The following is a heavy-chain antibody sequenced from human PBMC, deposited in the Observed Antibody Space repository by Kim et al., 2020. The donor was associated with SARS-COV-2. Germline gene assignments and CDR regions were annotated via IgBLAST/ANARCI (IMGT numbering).Heavy chain of an antibody. V-gene: IGHV4-34*01. CDR3: ARVKWGSSWNYYFDY. CDR2: INHSGST. D-gene: IGHD6-13*01. J-gene: IGHJ4*02. Sequence: SETLSLTCAVYGGSFSGYYWSWIRQPPGKGLEWIGEINHSGSTNYNPSLKSRVTISVDTSKNQFSLKLSSVTAADTAVYYCARVKWGSSWNYYFDYWGQGTLVTVSS. CDR1: GGSFSGYY.